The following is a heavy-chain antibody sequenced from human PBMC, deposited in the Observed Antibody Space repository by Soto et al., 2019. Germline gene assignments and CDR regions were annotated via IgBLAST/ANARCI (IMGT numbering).Heavy chain of an antibody. CDR3: ARRREYCSASSCYLGDTNWVYYFDS. Sequence: PGESLKISCKGSGYNFATYWIGWVRQIPGKGPEWMGIIYPGDSDTRYTPSFQGQVTISADKSESASYVHWDSLKASDTAMYYCARRREYCSASSCYLGDTNWVYYFDSWGQGTLVTVSS. J-gene: IGHJ4*02. V-gene: IGHV5-51*01. D-gene: IGHD2-2*01. CDR2: IYPGDSDT. CDR1: GYNFATYW.